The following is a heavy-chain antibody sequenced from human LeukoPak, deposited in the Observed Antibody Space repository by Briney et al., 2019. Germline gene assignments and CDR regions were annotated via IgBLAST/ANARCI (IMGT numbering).Heavy chain of an antibody. CDR2: ISYDGSNK. CDR3: AKHTGSGTYVDY. D-gene: IGHD3-10*01. Sequence: PGGSLRLSCAASGFTFSSYAMHWVRQAPGKGLEWVAVISYDGSNKYYADSVKGRFTISRDNSKNTEYLQMNSLRAEDTAVYYCAKHTGSGTYVDYWGQGTLVTVSS. CDR1: GFTFSSYA. V-gene: IGHV3-30-3*02. J-gene: IGHJ4*02.